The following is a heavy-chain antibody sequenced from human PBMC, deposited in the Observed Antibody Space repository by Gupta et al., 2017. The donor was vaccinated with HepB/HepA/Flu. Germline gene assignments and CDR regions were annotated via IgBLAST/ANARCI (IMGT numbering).Heavy chain of an antibody. CDR2: ISGSGGST. J-gene: IGHJ4*02. D-gene: IGHD3-22*01. CDR1: GFTFSSYA. Sequence: EVQLLESGGGLVQPGGSLRLSCAASGFTFSSYAMSWVRQAPGKGLEWVSAISGSGGSTYYADSVKGRFTISRDNSKNTLYLQMNSLRAEDTAVYYCAKAPASYYYDSSGHPMGYWGQGTLVTVSS. CDR3: AKAPASYYYDSSGHPMGY. V-gene: IGHV3-23*01.